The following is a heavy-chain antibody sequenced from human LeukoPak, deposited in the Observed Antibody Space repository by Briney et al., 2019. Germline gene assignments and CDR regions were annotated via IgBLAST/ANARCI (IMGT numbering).Heavy chain of an antibody. CDR1: GFSFSNHS. CDR3: ARMSGSRLPGY. D-gene: IGHD3-3*01. Sequence: GGSLRLSCAASGFSFSNHSMNWVRQAPGKGLEWVSYISNSANAKYYAASVKGRFTISRDNGKNSLYLQMNSLRVKDTAVYYCARMSGSRLPGYWGQGTLVTVSS. CDR2: ISNSANAK. V-gene: IGHV3-48*01. J-gene: IGHJ4*02.